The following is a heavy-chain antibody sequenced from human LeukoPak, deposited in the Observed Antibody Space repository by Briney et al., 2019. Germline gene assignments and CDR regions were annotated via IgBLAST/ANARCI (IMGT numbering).Heavy chain of an antibody. V-gene: IGHV3-23*01. D-gene: IGHD2-2*01. CDR1: GFTFSSYA. CDR3: AKEARYCSSTSCHFDY. Sequence: PGESLRLSCAASGFTFSSYAMSWVRQAPGKGLEWVSAISGSGGSTYYADSVKGRFTISRDNSKNTLYLQMNSLRAEDTAVYYCAKEARYCSSTSCHFDYWGQGTLVTVSS. CDR2: ISGSGGST. J-gene: IGHJ4*02.